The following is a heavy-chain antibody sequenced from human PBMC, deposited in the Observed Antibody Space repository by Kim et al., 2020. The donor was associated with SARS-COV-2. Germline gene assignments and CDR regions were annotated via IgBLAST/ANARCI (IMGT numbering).Heavy chain of an antibody. V-gene: IGHV3-74*01. CDR1: GFTFSNYW. D-gene: IGHD6-19*01. CDR2: INGDGSST. Sequence: GGSLRLSCAASGFTFSNYWMHWVRQAPEKGLVWVSRINGDGSSTTYADSVKGRFTISRDNAKNTLYLQMNSLRAEDTAVYHCARGGPYSSGGLDNWGQGTLVTVSS. J-gene: IGHJ4*02. CDR3: ARGGPYSSGGLDN.